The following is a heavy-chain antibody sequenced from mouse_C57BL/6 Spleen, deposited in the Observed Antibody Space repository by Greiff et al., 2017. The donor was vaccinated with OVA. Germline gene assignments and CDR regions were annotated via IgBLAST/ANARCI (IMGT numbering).Heavy chain of an antibody. D-gene: IGHD1-1*01. CDR2: INPSNGGT. CDR3: ARSVSGSSYWFAY. Sequence: QVQLQQSGTELVKPGASVKLSCKASGYTFTSYWMHWVKQRPGQGLEWIGNINPSNGGTTYNEKFKSKATLTVDKSSSTAYMQLSSLTSEDSAVYCCARSVSGSSYWFAYWGKGTLVTVSA. CDR1: GYTFTSYW. V-gene: IGHV1-53*01. J-gene: IGHJ3*01.